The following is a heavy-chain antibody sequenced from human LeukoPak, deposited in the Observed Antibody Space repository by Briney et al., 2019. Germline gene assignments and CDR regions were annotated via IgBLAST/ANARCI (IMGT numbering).Heavy chain of an antibody. V-gene: IGHV4-39*01. CDR1: GGSVSSSSYF. J-gene: IGHJ4*02. CDR3: ARQMNTVTADY. Sequence: SETLSLTCTVSGGSVSSSSYFWGWIRQPPGKGLEWIGSIFYSGSTYYNPSLNSRVTISIDTSKNQFSLRLSSVTAADTAVYYCARQMNTVTADYWGQGTLVTVSS. D-gene: IGHD4-17*01. CDR2: IFYSGST.